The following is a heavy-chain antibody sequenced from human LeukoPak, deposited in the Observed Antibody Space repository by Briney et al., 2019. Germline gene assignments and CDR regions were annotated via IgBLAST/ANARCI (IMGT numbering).Heavy chain of an antibody. J-gene: IGHJ4*02. CDR3: SRTGGSGSYYQIYYFDY. D-gene: IGHD3-10*01. Sequence: PSETLSLTCTVSGDSISISKSYWGWIRQPPLKGLEWIRSIYYTGNTYYNASLKSRVTISVDTSKNQFSLTLTSVTAADTAVYYCSRTGGSGSYYQIYYFDYWGQGTLVTVSS. V-gene: IGHV4-39*01. CDR2: IYYTGNT. CDR1: GDSISISKSY.